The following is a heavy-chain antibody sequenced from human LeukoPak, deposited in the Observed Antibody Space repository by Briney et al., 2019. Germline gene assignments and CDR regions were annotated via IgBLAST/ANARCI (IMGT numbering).Heavy chain of an antibody. CDR2: IYSGGST. Sequence: GGSLRLSCAASGFTVSSNYMSWVRQAPGKGLEWVSVIYSGGSTYYADSVKGRFTISRDNSKNTLYLQMNSLRAEDTAVYYCARTNPLRAFDIWGQRTMVTVSS. CDR3: ARTNPLRAFDI. J-gene: IGHJ3*02. D-gene: IGHD1-14*01. V-gene: IGHV3-53*01. CDR1: GFTVSSNY.